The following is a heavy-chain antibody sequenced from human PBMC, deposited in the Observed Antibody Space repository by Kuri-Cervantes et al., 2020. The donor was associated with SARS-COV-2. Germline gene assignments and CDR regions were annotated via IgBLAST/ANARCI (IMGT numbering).Heavy chain of an antibody. D-gene: IGHD6-13*01. CDR3: ARDFWEQLADY. CDR1: GFTFGDYA. J-gene: IGHJ4*02. Sequence: GGSLRLSCTASGFTFGDYAMSWVRQAPGKGLEWVSSISSSSSYIYYADSVKGRFTISRDNAKNSLYLQMNSLRAEDTAVYYCARDFWEQLADYWGQGTLVTVSS. V-gene: IGHV3-21*01. CDR2: ISSSSSYI.